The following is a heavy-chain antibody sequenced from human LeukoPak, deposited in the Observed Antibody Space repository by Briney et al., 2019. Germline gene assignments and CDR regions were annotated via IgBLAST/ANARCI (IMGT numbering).Heavy chain of an antibody. CDR1: GYTFTDYY. J-gene: IGHJ4*02. V-gene: IGHV1-2*02. CDR3: ARDLGGAAAGTVDY. Sequence: ASVKVSCKPSGYTFTDYYMHWVRQAPGQGLEWMGWINPNSGGTNYAQKFQGRVTMTRDTSISTAYMELSRLRSDDTAVYYCARDLGGAAAGTVDYWGQGTLVTVSS. D-gene: IGHD6-13*01. CDR2: INPNSGGT.